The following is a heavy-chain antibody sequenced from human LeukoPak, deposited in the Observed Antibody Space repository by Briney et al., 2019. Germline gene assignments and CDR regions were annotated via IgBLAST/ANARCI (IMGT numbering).Heavy chain of an antibody. Sequence: SETLCLTCTISGGSISSSYWSWIRQPPGKGLEWIGYIYYSGTTNYNPSLKGRVTISIDTSKNQFSLKLSSVTAADTAVYYCARDTPENHAFDIWGQGTMVTVSS. CDR2: IYYSGTT. CDR1: GGSISSSY. V-gene: IGHV4-59*01. CDR3: ARDTPENHAFDI. J-gene: IGHJ3*02.